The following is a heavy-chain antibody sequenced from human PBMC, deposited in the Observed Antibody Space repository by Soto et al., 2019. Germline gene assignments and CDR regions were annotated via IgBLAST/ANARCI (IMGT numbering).Heavy chain of an antibody. CDR3: AQRAGGEQWLAFDY. CDR2: IYWDDDM. Sequence: QITLKESGPTLVKPTQTLTLTCTFSGFSLSTNGVGVGWIRQPPGKALEWLALIYWDDDMRYSPSLKYRLTITKETPKNQVVLTNTHVDPVDTAPYYCAQRAGGEQWLAFDYWGQGTQVTVSS. J-gene: IGHJ4*02. D-gene: IGHD6-19*01. CDR1: GFSLSTNGVG. V-gene: IGHV2-5*02.